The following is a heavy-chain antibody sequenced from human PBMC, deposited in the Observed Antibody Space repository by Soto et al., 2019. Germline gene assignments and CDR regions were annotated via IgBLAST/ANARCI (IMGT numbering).Heavy chain of an antibody. V-gene: IGHV4-34*01. CDR1: GGSFSDYY. J-gene: IGHJ4*02. Sequence: SETLSLTCAVYGGSFSDYYWTWIRQPPGKGLEWIGEINHSGSTNYNPSLKTRVTTSVDTSKNQFSLKLRSVTAADTATYYCARVSDSRGYLDYWGQGTLVTVSS. D-gene: IGHD3-22*01. CDR3: ARVSDSRGYLDY. CDR2: INHSGST.